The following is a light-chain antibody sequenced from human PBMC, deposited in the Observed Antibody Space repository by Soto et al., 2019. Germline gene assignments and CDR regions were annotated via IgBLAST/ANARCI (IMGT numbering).Light chain of an antibody. CDR3: QERSNWPYT. J-gene: IGKJ2*01. CDR1: QSVSSY. Sequence: EIVLTQSPATLSLSPGERATLSCRASQSVSSYLAWYQQEPGQAPRLLIYDASNRATGIPARFSGSGSGTDFTFTIRSLEPEDFAVYYCQERSNWPYTFGQGTQLEIK. CDR2: DAS. V-gene: IGKV3-11*01.